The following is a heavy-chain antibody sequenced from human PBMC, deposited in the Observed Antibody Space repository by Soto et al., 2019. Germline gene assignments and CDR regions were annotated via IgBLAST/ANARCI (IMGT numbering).Heavy chain of an antibody. CDR2: IWYDGSNQ. J-gene: IGHJ4*02. D-gene: IGHD3-16*01. CDR3: ARWGPSVNTLADY. Sequence: QVQPVESGGGVVQPGGSLRLSCPASGFTFSSYGMHWVRQAPDKGLEWVADIWYDGSNQYYADSVKGRFTISRDNSRNTQYLQMNSLRAEDTAVYYCARWGPSVNTLADYWGQGTLVTVSS. CDR1: GFTFSSYG. V-gene: IGHV3-33*01.